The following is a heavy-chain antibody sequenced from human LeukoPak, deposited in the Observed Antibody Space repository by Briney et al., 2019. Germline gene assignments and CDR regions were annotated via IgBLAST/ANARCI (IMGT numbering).Heavy chain of an antibody. CDR2: IIPIFGTA. D-gene: IGHD3-9*01. CDR3: ARTWSYYDILTGFYYYYGVDV. CDR1: GGTFSSYA. V-gene: IGHV1-69*13. J-gene: IGHJ6*02. Sequence: SVKVSCKASGGTFSSYAISWVRQAPGQGLEWMGGIIPIFGTANYAQKFQGRVTITADESTSTAYMELSSLRSEDTAVYYCARTWSYYDILTGFYYYYGVDVWGQGTTVTVSS.